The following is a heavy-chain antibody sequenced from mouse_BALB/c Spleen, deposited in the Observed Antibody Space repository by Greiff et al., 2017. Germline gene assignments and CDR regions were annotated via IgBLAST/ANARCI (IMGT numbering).Heavy chain of an antibody. CDR3: ARGLIRPEDYAMDY. V-gene: IGHV7-3*02. D-gene: IGHD1-2*01. CDR1: GFTFTDYY. CDR2: IRNKANGYTT. J-gene: IGHJ4*01. Sequence: EVQRVESGGGLVQPGGSLRLSCATSGFTFTDYYMSWVRQPPGKALEWLGFIRNKANGYTTEYSASVKGRFTISRDNAQSILYLHMNTLRAEDSATYDGARGLIRPEDYAMDYWGQGTSVTVSS.